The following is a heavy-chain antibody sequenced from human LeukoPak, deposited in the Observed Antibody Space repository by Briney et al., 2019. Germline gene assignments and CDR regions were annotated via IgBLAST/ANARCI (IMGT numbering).Heavy chain of an antibody. J-gene: IGHJ4*02. CDR1: GYTFTNYA. Sequence: ASVKVSCKASGYTFTNYAIHWVRQAPGQRLEWMGWINTGNDNTKYSQKFQGRVTITRDTSASTAYMELSSLRAEDTAVYYCAREVLYYFDYWGQGTLVTVSS. CDR2: INTGNDNT. V-gene: IGHV1-3*04. CDR3: AREVLYYFDY.